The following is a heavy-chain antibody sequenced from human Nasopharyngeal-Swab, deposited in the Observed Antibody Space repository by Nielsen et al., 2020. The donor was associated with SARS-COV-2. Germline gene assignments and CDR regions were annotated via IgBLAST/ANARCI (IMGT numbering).Heavy chain of an antibody. J-gene: IGHJ5*01. CDR3: ARGGSWFDS. Sequence: GGSLRLSYAASGFTFSNFWMPWVRQAPGKGLEWVANIKQDGSEQKYVDSVKGRFTISRDNAKNSLFLQMNSLRGDDTAIYYCARGGSWFDSWGPGTLVTVSS. V-gene: IGHV3-7*03. CDR2: IKQDGSEQ. CDR1: GFTFSNFW. D-gene: IGHD1-26*01.